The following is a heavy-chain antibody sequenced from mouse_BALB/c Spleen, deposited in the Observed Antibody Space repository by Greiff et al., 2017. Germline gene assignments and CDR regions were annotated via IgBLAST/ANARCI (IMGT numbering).Heavy chain of an antibody. CDR1: GYTFTDYE. CDR2: IDPETGGT. V-gene: IGHV1-15*01. Sequence: LQESGAELVRPGASVTLSCKASGYTFTDYEMHWVKQTPVHGLEWIGAIDPETGGTAYNQKFKGKATLTADKSSSTAYMELRSLTSEDSAVYYCTYGAMDYWGQGTSVTVSS. J-gene: IGHJ4*01. CDR3: TYGAMDY. D-gene: IGHD1-1*02.